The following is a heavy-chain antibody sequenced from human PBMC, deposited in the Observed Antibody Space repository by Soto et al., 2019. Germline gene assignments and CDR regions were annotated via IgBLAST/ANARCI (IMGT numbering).Heavy chain of an antibody. J-gene: IGHJ4*02. CDR1: GGSFSGYY. V-gene: IGHV4-34*01. CDR2: INHSGST. Sequence: PSETLSLTCAVYGGSFSGYYWTWIRQPPGTGLEWIGEINHSGSTNYNPSLKSRVTISVDTSKNQFSLKVSSVTAADTAVYYCARQFRDVRDGYNALGYWGQGTLVTVSS. CDR3: ARQFRDVRDGYNALGY. D-gene: IGHD5-12*01.